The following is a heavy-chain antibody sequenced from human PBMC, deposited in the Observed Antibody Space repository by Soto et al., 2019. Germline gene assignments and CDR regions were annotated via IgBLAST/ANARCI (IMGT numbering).Heavy chain of an antibody. CDR2: ISAYNGKR. CDR3: ARGRIVASIHDAFEI. Sequence: QGQLLQSGDEVKTPGASVRVSCRASGYPFTSYGISWVRQAPGQGLEWVAWISAYNGKRDAAQKFQDRVTMTLDTSTDSAHMDLGALTSADTAVYYCARGRIVASIHDAFEIWGQGTKVTVSS. CDR1: GYPFTSYG. D-gene: IGHD5-12*01. V-gene: IGHV1-18*01. J-gene: IGHJ3*02.